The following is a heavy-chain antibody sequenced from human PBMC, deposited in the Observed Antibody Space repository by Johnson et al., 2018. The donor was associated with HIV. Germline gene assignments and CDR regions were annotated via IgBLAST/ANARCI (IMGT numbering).Heavy chain of an antibody. CDR1: GFTFDNFA. V-gene: IGHV3-23*04. J-gene: IGHJ3*02. Sequence: VQLVESGGSVVRPGGSLRLSCAASGFTFDNFAMSWVRQAPGKGLEWVSSISGSGGSTYYADSVKGRFTISRDNSKNTLYLQMNSLRAEDTAVYYCAKEGRYGAFPLWFDIWGQGTMVTVSS. CDR2: ISGSGGST. D-gene: IGHD1-14*01. CDR3: AKEGRYGAFPLWFDI.